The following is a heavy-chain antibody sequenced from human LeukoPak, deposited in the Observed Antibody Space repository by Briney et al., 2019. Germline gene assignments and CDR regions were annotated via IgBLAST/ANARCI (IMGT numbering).Heavy chain of an antibody. CDR1: GYSFTDYY. CDR2: IEPKNGDT. D-gene: IGHD3-10*01. Sequence: GSVKVSFKPSGYSFTDYYIHWVRLVPGQGLEWMGWIEPKNGDTNYVQKFQGRVTMTRDTSTSTAYMEVNSLTSDDTAVYFCARTYGSGTYEFDYWGQGTLVAVSS. V-gene: IGHV1-2*02. J-gene: IGHJ4*02. CDR3: ARTYGSGTYEFDY.